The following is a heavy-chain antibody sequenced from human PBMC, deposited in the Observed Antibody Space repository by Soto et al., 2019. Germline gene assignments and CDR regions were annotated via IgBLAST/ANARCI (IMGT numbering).Heavy chain of an antibody. CDR2: ISSSSRNI. CDR3: ARVNGYDAATLDY. Sequence: EVQLVESGGGLVKPGGSLRLSCAASGFTFSTCSMNWVRQAPGKGLEWVSSISSSSRNIYYADSVKGRFTISRDNAKNSLYLQMNSLRAEDTAVYYCARVNGYDAATLDYWGQGTLVTVSS. V-gene: IGHV3-21*02. J-gene: IGHJ4*02. D-gene: IGHD5-12*01. CDR1: GFTFSTCS.